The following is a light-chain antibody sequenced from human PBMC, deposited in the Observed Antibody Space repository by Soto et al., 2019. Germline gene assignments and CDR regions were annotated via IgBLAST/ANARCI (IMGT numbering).Light chain of an antibody. CDR2: DAS. CDR1: QSVSSY. J-gene: IGKJ3*01. Sequence: EIVLTQSPATLSLSPGERATLSCRASQSVSSYLAWYQQKPGQAPRLLIYDASNRATGIPARFSGSGSGTDFTLTISSLEPEDFAVYYCQQRSNWPPFTFGPGTSGYQT. V-gene: IGKV3-11*01. CDR3: QQRSNWPPFT.